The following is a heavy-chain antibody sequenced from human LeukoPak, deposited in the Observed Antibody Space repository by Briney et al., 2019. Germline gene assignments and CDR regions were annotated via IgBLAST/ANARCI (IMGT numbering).Heavy chain of an antibody. D-gene: IGHD6-13*01. J-gene: IGHJ4*02. CDR1: GYTFTRYY. V-gene: IGHV1-2*02. Sequence: ASVKVSCKASGYTFTRYYMHWVRQAPGHGLEWMGWINPNSGGTNYAQKFQGRVTMTRDTSISTAYMELSRLRSDDTAVYYCARVVAAAGTSGIFDYWGQGTLVTVSS. CDR2: INPNSGGT. CDR3: ARVVAAAGTSGIFDY.